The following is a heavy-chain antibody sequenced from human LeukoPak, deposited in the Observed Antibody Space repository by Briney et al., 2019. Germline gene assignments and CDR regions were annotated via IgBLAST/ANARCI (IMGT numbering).Heavy chain of an antibody. J-gene: IGHJ4*02. Sequence: GGSLRLSCAASGFTFSSYAMHWVRQAPGKGLEWVAVISYDGSNKYYADSVKGRFTISRDNSKNTLYLQMNSLRAEDTAVYYCTTPIAVAGTEDYWGQGTLVTVSS. CDR1: GFTFSSYA. CDR2: ISYDGSNK. D-gene: IGHD6-19*01. V-gene: IGHV3-30*04. CDR3: TTPIAVAGTEDY.